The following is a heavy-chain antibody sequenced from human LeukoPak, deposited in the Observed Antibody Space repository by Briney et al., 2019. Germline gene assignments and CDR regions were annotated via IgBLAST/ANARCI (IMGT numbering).Heavy chain of an antibody. CDR1: GGSISSYY. CDR2: IYYSGST. Sequence: PSETLSLTCTVSGGSISSYYWSWIRQPPGKGLEWIGYIYYSGSTNYNPSLKSRVTISVDTSKNQFSLKLSSVTAADTAVHYCARANYDSSGYYSPFDYWGQGTLVTVSS. CDR3: ARANYDSSGYYSPFDY. V-gene: IGHV4-59*13. D-gene: IGHD3-22*01. J-gene: IGHJ4*02.